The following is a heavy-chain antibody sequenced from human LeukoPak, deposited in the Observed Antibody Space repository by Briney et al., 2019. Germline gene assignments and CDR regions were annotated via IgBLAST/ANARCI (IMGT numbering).Heavy chain of an antibody. CDR1: GGTFSSYA. CDR3: ARDPPRYCGGDCYYPFDP. CDR2: IIPIFGTA. J-gene: IGHJ5*02. V-gene: IGHV1-69*05. D-gene: IGHD2-21*02. Sequence: SVKVSCKASGGTFSSYAISWVRQAPGQGLEWMGGIIPIFGTANYAQKFQGRVTITRDTSASTAYMELSSLRSEDTAVYYCARDPPRYCGGDCYYPFDPWGQGTLVTVSS.